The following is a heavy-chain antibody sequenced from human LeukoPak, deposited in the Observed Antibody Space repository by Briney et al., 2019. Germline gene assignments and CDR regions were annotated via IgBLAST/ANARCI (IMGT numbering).Heavy chain of an antibody. CDR2: FSYEGSKK. J-gene: IGHJ3*02. V-gene: IGHV3-30*16. Sequence: SGGSLRLSWAASGFTFSSYTMLWVRQAPGKGLEWVASFSYEGSKKNYADSVKGRFTISRDTSRNTLYLQMNSLRPDDTAVYYCARDRHYYESSGFYPEAFDIWGQGTMVTVSS. CDR3: ARDRHYYESSGFYPEAFDI. CDR1: GFTFSSYT. D-gene: IGHD3-22*01.